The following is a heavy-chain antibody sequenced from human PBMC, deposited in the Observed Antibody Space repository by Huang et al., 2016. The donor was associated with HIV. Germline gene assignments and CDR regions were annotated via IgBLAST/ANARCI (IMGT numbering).Heavy chain of an antibody. V-gene: IGHV5-51*03. D-gene: IGHD6-25*01. CDR2: IYPGDSEN. J-gene: IGHJ4*02. CDR3: ARIPSSGGYYFDY. Sequence: QLVQSGAEVKKPGESLQISCKGSGYSFSTHWIGWVRQMPGKGWEWRGIIYPGDSENRYIPSCQGQVTVSADKSIRAAYLQWSSLKASDTAMYYCARIPSSGGYYFDYWGQGTLVTVSS. CDR1: GYSFSTHW.